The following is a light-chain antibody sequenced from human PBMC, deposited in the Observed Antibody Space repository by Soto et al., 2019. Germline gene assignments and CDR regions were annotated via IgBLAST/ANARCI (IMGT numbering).Light chain of an antibody. CDR3: CSYAGSSTFFYV. CDR2: EVS. V-gene: IGLV2-23*02. CDR1: SSDVGSYNL. Sequence: QSVLTQPASLSGSPGQSITISCTGTSSDVGSYNLVSWYQQHPGKVPKLMIYEVSKRPSGVSNCFSGSKSGNTASLTISGLQAEDEADYYCCSYAGSSTFFYVFGTGTKVTVL. J-gene: IGLJ1*01.